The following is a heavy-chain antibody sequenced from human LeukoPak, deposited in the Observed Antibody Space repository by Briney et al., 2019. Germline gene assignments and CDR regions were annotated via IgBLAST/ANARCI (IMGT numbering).Heavy chain of an antibody. CDR1: GYTFTNFG. V-gene: IGHV1-18*01. CDR2: ISADNGNT. J-gene: IGHJ4*02. Sequence: ASVKVSCKTSGYTFTNFGLTWVRQAPGQGLEWMGWISADNGNTIFAQNLQDRLTMTTDTSTSTAYMELRSLRSEDTAVYYCARVVSIAARGHGDFDYWGQGTLVTVSS. D-gene: IGHD6-6*01. CDR3: ARVVSIAARGHGDFDY.